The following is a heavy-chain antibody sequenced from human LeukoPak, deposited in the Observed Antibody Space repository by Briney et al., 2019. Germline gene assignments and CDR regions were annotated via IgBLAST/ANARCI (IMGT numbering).Heavy chain of an antibody. J-gene: IGHJ4*02. Sequence: GGSLRLSCAASGFTFSNYWMHWVRQTPGKGLVWVSRINTDGRTASYADSVKGRFTISRDNAKNTLHLQMTSLRGEETAVYFCARSYYESGGYVLDYWGQGTLVTVSS. V-gene: IGHV3-74*01. CDR3: ARSYYESGGYVLDY. CDR2: INTDGRTA. CDR1: GFTFSNYW. D-gene: IGHD3-22*01.